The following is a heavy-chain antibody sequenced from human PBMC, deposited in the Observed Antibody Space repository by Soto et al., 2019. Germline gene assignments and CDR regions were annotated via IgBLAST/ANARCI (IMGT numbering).Heavy chain of an antibody. CDR2: ISWNSGSI. CDR1: GFTFDDYA. Sequence: GGSLRLSCAASGFTFDDYAMHWVRQAPGKGLEWVSGISWNSGSIGYADSVKGRFTISRDNAKNSLYLQMNSLRAEDTALYYCAKEAPRNWNDAEGWFDPWGQGTLVTVSS. J-gene: IGHJ5*02. CDR3: AKEAPRNWNDAEGWFDP. V-gene: IGHV3-9*01. D-gene: IGHD1-1*01.